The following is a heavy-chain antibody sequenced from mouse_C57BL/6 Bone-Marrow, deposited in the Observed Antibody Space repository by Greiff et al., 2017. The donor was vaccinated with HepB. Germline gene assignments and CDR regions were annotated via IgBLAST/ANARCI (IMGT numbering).Heavy chain of an antibody. CDR1: GFTFSSYA. CDR3: ARDRGYSNYPYAMDY. J-gene: IGHJ4*01. D-gene: IGHD2-5*01. CDR2: ISDGGSYT. Sequence: EVQLVESGGGLVKPGGSLKLSCAASGFTFSSYAMSWVRQTPEKRLEWVATISDGGSYTYYPDNVKGRFTISRDNAKDNLYLQMSHLKSEDTAMYYCARDRGYSNYPYAMDYWGQGTSVTVSS. V-gene: IGHV5-4*01.